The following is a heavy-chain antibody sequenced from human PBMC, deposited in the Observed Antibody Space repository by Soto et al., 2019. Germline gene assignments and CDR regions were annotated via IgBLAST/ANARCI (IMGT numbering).Heavy chain of an antibody. J-gene: IGHJ5*01. CDR2: IYHSGNT. V-gene: IGHV4-4*02. CDR1: GASISRSYW. D-gene: IGHD6-19*01. CDR3: ATAVAGPNRWFDS. Sequence: SETLSLTCAVSGASISRSYWWSWVRQPPGKGLEWIGEIYHSGNTNSNPSLKSRVLISVDKSRNQFSLKLNSVTAADTAVYYCATAVAGPNRWFDSWGQGTLVTVSS.